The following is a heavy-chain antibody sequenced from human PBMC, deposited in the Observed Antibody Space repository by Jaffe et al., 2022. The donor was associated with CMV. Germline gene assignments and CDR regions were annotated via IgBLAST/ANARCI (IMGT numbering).Heavy chain of an antibody. CDR2: IYYSGST. CDR1: GGSISSYY. D-gene: IGHD3-3*01. Sequence: QVQLQESGPGLVKPSETLSLTCTVSGGSISSYYWSWIRQPPGKGLEWIGYIYYSGSTNYNPSLKSRVTISVDTSKNQFSLKLSSVTAADTAVYYCARVLSFVVVTHDAFDIWGQGTMVTVSS. J-gene: IGHJ3*02. CDR3: ARVLSFVVVTHDAFDI. V-gene: IGHV4-59*01.